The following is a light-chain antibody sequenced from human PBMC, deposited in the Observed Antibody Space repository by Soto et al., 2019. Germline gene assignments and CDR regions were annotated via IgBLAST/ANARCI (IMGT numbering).Light chain of an antibody. V-gene: IGKV3-20*01. CDR2: GAS. J-gene: IGKJ4*01. CDR1: QSISNGF. CDR3: QLLT. Sequence: EVVLTQSPGTLSLSPGERATLSCRASQSISNGFLALYQQKPVQAPRLLIYGASSRAPGVPERLSGSEFVKDLNPTISILETEDSAVYYCQLLTFFGGTKVEIK.